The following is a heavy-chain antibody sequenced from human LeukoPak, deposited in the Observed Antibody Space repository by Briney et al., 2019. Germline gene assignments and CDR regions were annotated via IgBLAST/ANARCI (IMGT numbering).Heavy chain of an antibody. D-gene: IGHD5-18*01. J-gene: IGHJ6*02. Sequence: ASVKVSCTVSGYTLTELSMHWVRQAPGKGLEWMGGFDPEDGETIYAQKFQGRVTMTEDTSTDTAYMELSSLRSEDTAVYYCATDFSRGRVYSYGYGYYYGMDVWGQGTTVTVSS. V-gene: IGHV1-24*01. CDR3: ATDFSRGRVYSYGYGYYYGMDV. CDR2: FDPEDGET. CDR1: GYTLTELS.